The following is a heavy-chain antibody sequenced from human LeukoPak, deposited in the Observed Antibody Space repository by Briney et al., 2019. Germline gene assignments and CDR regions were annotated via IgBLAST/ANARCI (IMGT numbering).Heavy chain of an antibody. V-gene: IGHV3-7*01. Sequence: GGSLRLSCAASGFTFSSYWMSWVRQAPGKGLEWVANIKQDGSEKYYVDSVKGRFTISRDNAKNSLYLQMNSLRVEDTGVYYCAREPTYSSSWYTSCDYWGQGTLVTVSS. D-gene: IGHD6-13*01. CDR1: GFTFSSYW. CDR3: AREPTYSSSWYTSCDY. CDR2: IKQDGSEK. J-gene: IGHJ4*02.